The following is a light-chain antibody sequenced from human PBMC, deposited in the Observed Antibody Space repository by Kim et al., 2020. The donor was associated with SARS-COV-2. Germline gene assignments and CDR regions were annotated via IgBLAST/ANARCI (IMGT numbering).Light chain of an antibody. CDR3: QQYHSAPFT. CDR1: QSVLYNSNNKNH. J-gene: IGKJ2*01. V-gene: IGKV4-1*01. CDR2: WAS. Sequence: RATINCKSSQSVLYNSNNKNHLAWYQQKPGQPPKLVIYWASTRESGVPDRLSGGGSGTDFTLTISSLQAEDVAIYYCQQYHSAPFTFGQGTKLEI.